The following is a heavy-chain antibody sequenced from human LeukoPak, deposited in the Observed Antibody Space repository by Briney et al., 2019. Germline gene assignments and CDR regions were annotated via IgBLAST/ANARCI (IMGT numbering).Heavy chain of an antibody. Sequence: SETLSLTCTVSGGSISGYYWTWIRQPPGKGLEWIGYIYSSGSTNYNPSLKSRVTISVDTSKNQFSLRLSSVTAADTAVYYCARHNFDFWGQGTLVTVSS. V-gene: IGHV4-59*08. CDR3: ARHNFDF. CDR1: GGSISGYY. J-gene: IGHJ4*02. CDR2: IYSSGST.